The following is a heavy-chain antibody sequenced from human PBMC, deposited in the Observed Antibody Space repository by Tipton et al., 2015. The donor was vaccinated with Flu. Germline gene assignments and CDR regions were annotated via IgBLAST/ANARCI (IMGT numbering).Heavy chain of an antibody. V-gene: IGHV4-59*08. D-gene: IGHD2-8*02. J-gene: IGHJ4*02. Sequence: TLSLTCTVSGDSMSSSYWNWIRQPPGKGLEWIGNVYYSGSSIYNPSLKSRVTISVDTSKKQFSLKLSSVTAADRAVYYCARQPGRDAWCFDSWSQGTLVTVSS. CDR1: GDSMSSSY. CDR3: ARQPGRDAWCFDS. CDR2: VYYSGSS.